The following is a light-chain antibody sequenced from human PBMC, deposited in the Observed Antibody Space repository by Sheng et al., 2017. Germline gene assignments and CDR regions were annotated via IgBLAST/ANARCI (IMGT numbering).Light chain of an antibody. CDR1: SGDVGGYNY. CDR2: DVT. Sequence: QSALTQPASVSGSPGQSITISCTGTSGDVGGYNYVSWYQQHPGKAPKVLIHDVTNRASGVSNRFSGSKSGNTASLTISGLQTEDEADYYCSSYTSSSTYVFGTGTKVSVL. CDR3: SSYTSSSTYV. V-gene: IGLV2-14*03. J-gene: IGLJ1*01.